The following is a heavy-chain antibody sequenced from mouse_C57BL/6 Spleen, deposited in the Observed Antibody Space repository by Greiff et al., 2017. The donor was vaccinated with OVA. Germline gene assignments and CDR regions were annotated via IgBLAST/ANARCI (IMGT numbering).Heavy chain of an antibody. CDR2: ISSGSSTI. CDR3: ARMAMITTGGYYYAMDY. V-gene: IGHV5-17*01. CDR1: GFTFSDYG. D-gene: IGHD2-4*01. Sequence: EVKLMESGGGLVKPGGSLKLSCAASGFTFSDYGMHWVRQAPEKGLEWVAYISSGSSTIYYADTVKGRFTISRDNAKNTLFLQMTSLRSEDTAMYYCARMAMITTGGYYYAMDYWGQGTSVTVSS. J-gene: IGHJ4*01.